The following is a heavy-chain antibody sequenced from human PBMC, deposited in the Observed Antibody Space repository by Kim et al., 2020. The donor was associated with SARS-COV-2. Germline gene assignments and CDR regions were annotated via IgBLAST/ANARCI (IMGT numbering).Heavy chain of an antibody. CDR3: TRGPF. J-gene: IGHJ4*02. V-gene: IGHV3-74*01. CDR2: NTDGTTT. Sequence: NTDGTTTRYADSVKGRFTNSRDNARSTLYLQVTSLRVEDTAVYYCTRGPFWGQGTLVTVSS.